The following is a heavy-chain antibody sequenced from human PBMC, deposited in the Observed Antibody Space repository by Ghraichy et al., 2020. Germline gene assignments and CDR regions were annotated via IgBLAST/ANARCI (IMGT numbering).Heavy chain of an antibody. Sequence: LSLTCAASGFTFSSYWMSWVRQAPGKGLEWVANIKQDGSEKYYVDSVKGRFTISRDNAKNSLYLQMNSLRAEDTAVYYCARGITMIVVSPLGYWGQGTLVTVSS. CDR2: IKQDGSEK. CDR3: ARGITMIVVSPLGY. CDR1: GFTFSSYW. J-gene: IGHJ4*02. D-gene: IGHD3-22*01. V-gene: IGHV3-7*03.